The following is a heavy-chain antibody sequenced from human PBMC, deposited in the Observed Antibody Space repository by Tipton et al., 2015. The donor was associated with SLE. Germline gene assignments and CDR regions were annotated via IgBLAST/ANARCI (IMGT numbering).Heavy chain of an antibody. V-gene: IGHV3-23*01. CDR1: GFTFSSYA. J-gene: IGHJ6*03. CDR3: TKGTRFLGLRDYYYYMDV. Sequence: GSLRLSCAASGFTFSSYAMSWVRQAPGKGLEWVLAISGSGGSTYYADSVKGRFTISRDNSKNTLYLQMNSLRAEDTAVYYCTKGTRFLGLRDYYYYMDVWGKGTTVTVSS. D-gene: IGHD3-3*01. CDR2: ISGSGGST.